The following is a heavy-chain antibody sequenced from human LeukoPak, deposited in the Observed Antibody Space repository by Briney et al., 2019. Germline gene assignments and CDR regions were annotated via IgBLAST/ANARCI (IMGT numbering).Heavy chain of an antibody. CDR3: AREGHTYGSDY. V-gene: IGHV3-11*01. J-gene: IGHJ4*02. CDR1: GFTVSSYY. Sequence: GGSLRLSCAASGFTVSSYYMSWIRQAPGKGLEWVSYVSQSGSTIYYADSVKGRFTISRDNGMNSLYLQMNSLRAEDTGMYFCAREGHTYGSDYWGQGTLVTVSS. CDR2: VSQSGSTI. D-gene: IGHD3-10*01.